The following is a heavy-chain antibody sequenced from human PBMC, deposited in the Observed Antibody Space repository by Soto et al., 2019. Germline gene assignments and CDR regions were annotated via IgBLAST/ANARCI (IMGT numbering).Heavy chain of an antibody. CDR2: ISGSGGST. Sequence: GGSLRLSCAASGFTFSSYAMSWVRQAPGKGLEWVSAISGSGGSTYYADSVKGRFTISRDNSKNTLYLQMNSLRAEDTAVYYWAKDQYGDYVGYFDYWGQGTLVTVSS. CDR1: GFTFSSYA. V-gene: IGHV3-23*01. CDR3: AKDQYGDYVGYFDY. J-gene: IGHJ4*02. D-gene: IGHD4-17*01.